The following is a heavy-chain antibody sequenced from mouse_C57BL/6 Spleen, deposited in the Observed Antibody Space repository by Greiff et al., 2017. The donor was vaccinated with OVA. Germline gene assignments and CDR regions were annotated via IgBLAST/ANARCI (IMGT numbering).Heavy chain of an antibody. CDR2: ISSGSSTN. CDR3: EREGTGYFDV. Sequence: EVMLVESGGGLVKPGGSLKLSCAASGFTFSDYGMHWVRQAPEQGLEWVAYISSGSSTNYYADTVKGRFTISRDNAKNTLFLQMTSLRSEDTAMYYYEREGTGYFDVWGKGTTVTVSS. V-gene: IGHV5-17*01. J-gene: IGHJ1*03. CDR1: GFTFSDYG. D-gene: IGHD3-3*01.